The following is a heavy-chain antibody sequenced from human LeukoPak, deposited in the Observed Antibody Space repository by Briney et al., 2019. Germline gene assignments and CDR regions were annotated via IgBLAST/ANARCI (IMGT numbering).Heavy chain of an antibody. D-gene: IGHD3-16*02. V-gene: IGHV3-23*01. CDR1: GFTFDDYA. CDR3: AKGGMITFGGVIVRTYAFDI. Sequence: GGSLRLSCAASGFTFDDYAMHWVRQAPGKGLEWVSAISGSGGSTYYADSVKGRFTISRDKSKNTLYLQMNSLRAEDTALYYCAKGGMITFGGVIVRTYAFDIWGQGTMVTVSS. CDR2: ISGSGGST. J-gene: IGHJ3*02.